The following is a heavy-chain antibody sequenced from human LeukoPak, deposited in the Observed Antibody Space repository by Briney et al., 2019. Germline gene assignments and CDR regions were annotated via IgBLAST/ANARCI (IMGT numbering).Heavy chain of an antibody. CDR2: IYTSGST. J-gene: IGHJ4*02. CDR1: GGSISSYY. D-gene: IGHD1-14*01. CDR3: ARDAVTGDFDY. V-gene: IGHV4-4*07. Sequence: PSETLSLTCTVSGGSISSYYWSWLRQPAGKGLEWLGRIYTSGSTNYNPSLKSRVTMSVDTSKNQFSLKLGSVTAADTAVYYCARDAVTGDFDYWGQGTLVTVSS.